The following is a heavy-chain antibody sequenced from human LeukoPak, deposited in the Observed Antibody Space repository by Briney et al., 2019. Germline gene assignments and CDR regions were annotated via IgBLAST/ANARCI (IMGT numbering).Heavy chain of an antibody. CDR2: IYYSGST. CDR1: GGSISSGDYY. CDR3: ASIIAARQWYFDY. D-gene: IGHD6-6*01. V-gene: IGHV4-30-4*08. Sequence: SETLSLTCTVSGGSISSGDYYWSWIRQPPGKGLEWIGYIYYSGSTYFNPSLKSRVTISVDTSKNQFSLKLSSVTAADTAVYYCASIIAARQWYFDYWGQGTLVTVSS. J-gene: IGHJ4*02.